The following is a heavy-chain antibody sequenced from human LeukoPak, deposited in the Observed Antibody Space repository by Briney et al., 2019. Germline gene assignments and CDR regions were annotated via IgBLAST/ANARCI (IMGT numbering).Heavy chain of an antibody. CDR3: ATKYYYDSSGHNGGSDDAFDI. CDR1: GYTFTGYY. J-gene: IGHJ3*02. V-gene: IGHV1-69*13. Sequence: ASVKVSCKASGYTFTGYYMHWVRQAPGQGLEWMGGIIPIFGTANYAQKFQGRVTITADESTSTAYMELSSLRSEDTAVYYCATKYYYDSSGHNGGSDDAFDIWGQGTMVTVSS. D-gene: IGHD3-22*01. CDR2: IIPIFGTA.